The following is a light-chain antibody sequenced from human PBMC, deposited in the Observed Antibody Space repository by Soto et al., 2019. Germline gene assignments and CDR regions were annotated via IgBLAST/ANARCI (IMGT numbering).Light chain of an antibody. J-gene: IGKJ1*01. CDR2: AAS. Sequence: EIPMSLTPSALSASVGDRVTITCRASHSISRYLTWYQQKPGKAPKLLIYAASSLQSGVPSRFSGSGSWTDFTLTISSLQPEDFATYYCQQCYCTPTPFGQGTKVDI. V-gene: IGKV1-39*01. CDR3: QQCYCTPTP. CDR1: HSISRY.